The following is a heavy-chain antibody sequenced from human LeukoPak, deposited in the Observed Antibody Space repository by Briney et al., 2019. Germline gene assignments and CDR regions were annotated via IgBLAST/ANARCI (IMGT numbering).Heavy chain of an antibody. Sequence: GTSLRPSCAASGFSFSSYAIHWVRQAPGKGLQWVALISYDGGNKDYANSVKGRFTISRDNSKNTLYLQMNSLRAEDTAVYYCARVRVRAVLVTYYYYSMDVWGQGTTVTVSS. CDR2: ISYDGGNK. CDR3: ARVRVRAVLVTYYYYSMDV. CDR1: GFSFSSYA. J-gene: IGHJ6*02. V-gene: IGHV3-30*04. D-gene: IGHD3-10*01.